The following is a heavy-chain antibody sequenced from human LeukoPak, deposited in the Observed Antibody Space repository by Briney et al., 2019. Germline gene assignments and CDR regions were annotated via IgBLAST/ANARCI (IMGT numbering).Heavy chain of an antibody. D-gene: IGHD6-19*01. CDR1: RFTFSDDY. V-gene: IGHV3-11*01. J-gene: IGHJ4*02. CDR2: ISSSGSTI. Sequence: GGSLRLSCAASRFTFSDDYMSWIREAPGKGLEWVSYISSSGSTIYYADSVKGRFTISRDNAKNSLYLQMNSPRAEDTAVYYCARDTGGWYGDYWGQGTLVTVSS. CDR3: ARDTGGWYGDY.